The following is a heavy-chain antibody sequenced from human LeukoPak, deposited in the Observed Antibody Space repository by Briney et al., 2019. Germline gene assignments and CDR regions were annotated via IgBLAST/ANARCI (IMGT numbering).Heavy chain of an antibody. Sequence: GGSLRLSCAASGLTFSSYAMSWVRQAPGKGLEWVSAISGSGGSTYYADSVKGRFTISRDNSKNTLYLQMNSLRAEDTAVYYCAKYSPKIEWFGELLADWYFDLWGRGTLVTVSS. J-gene: IGHJ2*01. V-gene: IGHV3-23*01. CDR3: AKYSPKIEWFGELLADWYFDL. CDR2: ISGSGGST. CDR1: GLTFSSYA. D-gene: IGHD3-10*01.